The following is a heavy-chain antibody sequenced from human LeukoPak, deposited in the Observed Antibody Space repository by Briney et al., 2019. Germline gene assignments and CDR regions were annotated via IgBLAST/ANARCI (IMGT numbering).Heavy chain of an antibody. V-gene: IGHV1-2*02. CDR3: ARDPYSYGNWFDP. J-gene: IGHJ5*02. CDR1: GYTFTGYY. D-gene: IGHD5-18*01. Sequence: ASVKVSCKASGYTFTGYYMHWVRQAPGQGLEWMGWINPNSGGTNYAQKFQGRVTMTRDTSISTAYMELSRLRSDDTAVYYCARDPYSYGNWFDPWGQGTLVTVSS. CDR2: INPNSGGT.